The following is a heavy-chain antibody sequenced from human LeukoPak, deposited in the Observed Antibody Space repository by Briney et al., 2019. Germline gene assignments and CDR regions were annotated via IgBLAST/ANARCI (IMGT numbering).Heavy chain of an antibody. Sequence: PGGSLRLSCAASGFTFSDYEMNWVRQAPGKGLQWVSYVGSSGDTIYYADSVKGRFTISRDNAKNSLYLQMNSLRAEDTAVYYCVRDGSYDAFDIWGQGTLVTVSS. CDR3: VRDGSYDAFDI. V-gene: IGHV3-48*03. J-gene: IGHJ3*02. CDR2: VGSSGDTI. CDR1: GFTFSDYE.